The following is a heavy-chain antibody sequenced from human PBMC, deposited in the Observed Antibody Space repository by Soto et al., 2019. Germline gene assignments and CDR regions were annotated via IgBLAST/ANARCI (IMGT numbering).Heavy chain of an antibody. D-gene: IGHD6-6*01. Sequence: QVQLVESRGGVVQPGRSLRLSCAASGFTFSSYGMHWVRQAPGKGLEWVAVISYDGSNKYYADSVKGRFTISRDNSKNTLYLQMNSLRAEDTAVYYCAKGVLVLQPHYGMDVWGQGTTVTVSS. V-gene: IGHV3-30*18. CDR1: GFTFSSYG. CDR2: ISYDGSNK. CDR3: AKGVLVLQPHYGMDV. J-gene: IGHJ6*02.